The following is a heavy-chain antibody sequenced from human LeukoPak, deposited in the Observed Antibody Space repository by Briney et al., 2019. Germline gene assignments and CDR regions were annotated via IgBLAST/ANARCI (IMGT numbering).Heavy chain of an antibody. Sequence: AGGSLRLSCAASGFTFSSYWMSWVRQAPGKGLEWVANIKQDGSQTYYVDSVKGRFSISRDNAKNSLYLQMNSLTDEDTAIYYCVSRDGSYGYWGQGTLVTVSS. CDR3: VSRDGSYGY. CDR2: IKQDGSQT. D-gene: IGHD1-26*01. V-gene: IGHV3-7*01. CDR1: GFTFSSYW. J-gene: IGHJ4*02.